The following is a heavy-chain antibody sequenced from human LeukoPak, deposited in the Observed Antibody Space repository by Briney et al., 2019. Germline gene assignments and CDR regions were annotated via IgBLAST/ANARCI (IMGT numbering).Heavy chain of an antibody. D-gene: IGHD3-22*01. CDR3: ARFSRYDSGGYDS. J-gene: IGHJ4*02. V-gene: IGHV4-59*01. CDR2: IYYSGST. CDR1: GGSISSYY. Sequence: SGTLSLTCIVSGGSISSYYWSWIRQPPGKGLEGVGDIYYSGSTNYNPSLKSRVTISVDTCKNQFSLTLSSVTAADTAVYYCARFSRYDSGGYDSWGQGTLVTVSS.